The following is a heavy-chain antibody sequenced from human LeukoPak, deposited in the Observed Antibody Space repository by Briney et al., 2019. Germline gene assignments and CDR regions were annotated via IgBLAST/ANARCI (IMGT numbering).Heavy chain of an antibody. V-gene: IGHV1-2*02. CDR2: INPNSGGT. D-gene: IGHD3-10*01. CDR1: GYTFTGYY. Sequence: ASVKVSCRASGYTFTGYYMHWVRQAPGQGLEWMGWINPNSGGTNYAQKFQGRVTMTRDTSISTAYMELSRLRSDDTAVYYCAPEYYYGSGSYYTIWGQGTLVTVSS. CDR3: APEYYYGSGSYYTI. J-gene: IGHJ4*02.